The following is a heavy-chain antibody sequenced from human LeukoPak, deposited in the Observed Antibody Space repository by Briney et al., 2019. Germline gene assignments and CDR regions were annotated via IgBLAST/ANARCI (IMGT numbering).Heavy chain of an antibody. D-gene: IGHD6-6*01. CDR2: IIPIFGTA. V-gene: IGHV1-69*01. J-gene: IGHJ4*02. Sequence: GASVKVSCKASGGTLSSYAISWVRQAPGQGLEWMGGIIPIFGTANYAQKFQGRVTITADESTSTAYMELSSLRSEDTAVYYCRYSSSAQYFDYWGQGTLVTVSS. CDR1: GGTLSSYA. CDR3: RYSSSAQYFDY.